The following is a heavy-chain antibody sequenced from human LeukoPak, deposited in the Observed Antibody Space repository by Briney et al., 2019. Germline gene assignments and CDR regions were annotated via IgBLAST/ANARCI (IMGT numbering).Heavy chain of an antibody. CDR3: ASPGIAAAGRWVFDY. Sequence: ASVKVSCTASGYTFTSYAMHWVRQAPGQRLEWMGWINAGNGNTKYSQKFQGRVTITRDTSASTAYMELSSLRSEDTAVYYCASPGIAAAGRWVFDYWGQGTLVTVSS. CDR1: GYTFTSYA. D-gene: IGHD6-13*01. V-gene: IGHV1-3*01. J-gene: IGHJ4*02. CDR2: INAGNGNT.